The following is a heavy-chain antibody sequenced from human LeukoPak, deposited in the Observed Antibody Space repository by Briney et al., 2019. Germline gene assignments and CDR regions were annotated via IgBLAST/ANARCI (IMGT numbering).Heavy chain of an antibody. D-gene: IGHD3-10*01. V-gene: IGHV4-34*01. CDR1: GGSFSGYY. CDR2: INHSGST. J-gene: IGHJ3*02. Sequence: SETLSLTCAVYGGSFSGYYWTWIRQPPGKGLEWIGEINHSGSTNYNPSLKSRVTISVDTSKNQFSLQLNSVTPEDTAVYYCARDFEIHNYGSASNGAFDIWGQGTMVTVSS. CDR3: ARDFEIHNYGSASNGAFDI.